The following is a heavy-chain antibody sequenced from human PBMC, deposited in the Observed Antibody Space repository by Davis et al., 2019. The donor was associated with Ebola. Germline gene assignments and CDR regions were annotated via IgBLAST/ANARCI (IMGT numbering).Heavy chain of an antibody. V-gene: IGHV1-46*01. J-gene: IGHJ4*02. CDR2: INPDDGRT. CDR1: GYTFTRNY. CDR3: AREIGVFRVVRYDFWTGYLDY. Sequence: ASVKVSCKASGYTFTRNYIHWLRQAPGQGLEWMGLINPDDGRTTYAQDFQGRVSVTADTSTGTVYMDLSRLGSDDTAVYYCAREIGVFRVVRYDFWTGYLDYWGQGTLVTVSS. D-gene: IGHD3-3*01.